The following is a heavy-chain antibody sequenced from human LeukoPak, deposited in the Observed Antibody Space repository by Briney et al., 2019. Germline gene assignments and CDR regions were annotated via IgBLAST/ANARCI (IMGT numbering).Heavy chain of an antibody. J-gene: IGHJ4*02. CDR1: GGSFSGYY. Sequence: SETLSLTCAVYGGSFSGYYWSWIRQPPGEGLEWIGEINHSGSTNYNPSLKSRVTISVDTSKNQFSLKLSSVTAADTAVYYCARIRAYYFDYWGQGTLVTVSS. CDR3: ARIRAYYFDY. V-gene: IGHV4-34*01. CDR2: INHSGST.